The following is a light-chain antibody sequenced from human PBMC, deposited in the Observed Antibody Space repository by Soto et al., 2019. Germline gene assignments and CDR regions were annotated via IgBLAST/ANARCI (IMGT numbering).Light chain of an antibody. V-gene: IGLV1-44*01. CDR2: SID. CDR3: ATWDDNLSAWL. CDR1: YSNIGSNA. J-gene: IGLJ3*02. Sequence: QSALTQPPSASGTPGQRVTVSCSGSYSNIGSNAVSWYQQLPGTAPKLLIYSIDKRPSGVPDRFSGSKSGTSASLAIGGLQPDDAADYYCATWDDNLSAWLFGGGTKLTVL.